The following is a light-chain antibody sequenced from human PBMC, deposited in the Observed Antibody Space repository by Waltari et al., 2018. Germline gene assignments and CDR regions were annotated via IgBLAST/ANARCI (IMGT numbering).Light chain of an antibody. J-gene: IGLJ2*01. V-gene: IGLV2-11*01. CDR1: SSDVGGYDY. CDR3: SSYAGTYTHVV. CDR2: DVS. Sequence: QSALTQPRSVSGSPGQSVTISCTGTSSDVGGYDYVSWYQQHPGKAPKFMIYDVSKRPSGVPDRCSGSKSGNTASLTISWLQAEDEADYYCSSYAGTYTHVVFGGGTKLTVL.